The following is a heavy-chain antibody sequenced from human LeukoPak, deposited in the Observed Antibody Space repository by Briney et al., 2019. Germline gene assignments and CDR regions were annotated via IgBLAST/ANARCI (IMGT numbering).Heavy chain of an antibody. V-gene: IGHV4-4*07. J-gene: IGHJ6*03. CDR1: GGSISSYY. CDR2: IYTSGST. D-gene: IGHD3-10*01. Sequence: PSETLSLTCTVSGGSISSYYWSWIRQPAGKGLEWIGRIYTSGSTNYNPSLKSRVTMSVDTSKNQFSLKLSSVTAADTAVYYCASNYGSRVEGPYYYYMDVWGKGTTVTVSS. CDR3: ASNYGSRVEGPYYYYMDV.